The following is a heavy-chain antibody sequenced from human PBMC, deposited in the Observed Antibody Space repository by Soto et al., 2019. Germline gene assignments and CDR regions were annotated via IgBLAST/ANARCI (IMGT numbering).Heavy chain of an antibody. J-gene: IGHJ4*02. V-gene: IGHV4-59*08. CDR1: GGSISSYY. CDR2: IYYSGST. D-gene: IGHD4-17*01. CDR3: ARFYGLPYYFDY. Sequence: PSETLSLTCTVSGGSISSYYWSWIRQPPGKGLEWIGYIYYSGSTNYNPSLKSRVTISVDTSKNQFSLKLSSVTAADTAVYYCARFYGLPYYFDYWGQGALVTVSS.